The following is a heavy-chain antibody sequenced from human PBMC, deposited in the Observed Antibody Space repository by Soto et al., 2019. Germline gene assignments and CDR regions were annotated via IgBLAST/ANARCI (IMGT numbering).Heavy chain of an antibody. CDR1: GGTFSSYA. D-gene: IGHD2-21*01. CDR3: ARGLIVVGRADYYYYGMDV. CDR2: IIPIFGTA. J-gene: IGHJ6*02. Sequence: SVKVSCKASGGTFSSYAISWVRQAPGQGLEWMGGIIPIFGTANYAQKFQGRVTITADKSTSTAYMELSSLRSEDTAVYYCARGLIVVGRADYYYYGMDVWGPGTTVTVSS. V-gene: IGHV1-69*06.